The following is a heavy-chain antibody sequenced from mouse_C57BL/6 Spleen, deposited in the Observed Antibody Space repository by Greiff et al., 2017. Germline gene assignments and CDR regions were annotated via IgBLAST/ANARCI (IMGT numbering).Heavy chain of an antibody. D-gene: IGHD4-1*01. V-gene: IGHV1-52*01. J-gene: IGHJ2*01. CDR1: GYTFTSYW. Sequence: VQLQQPGAELVRPGSSVKLSCKASGYTFTSYWMHWVKQRPIQGLEWIGNIDPSDSETHYNQKFKDKATLTADKSSSTVYMELSRLTSEDSAVYFCARHEDRGTIYFDYWGQGTTLTVSS. CDR2: IDPSDSET. CDR3: ARHEDRGTIYFDY.